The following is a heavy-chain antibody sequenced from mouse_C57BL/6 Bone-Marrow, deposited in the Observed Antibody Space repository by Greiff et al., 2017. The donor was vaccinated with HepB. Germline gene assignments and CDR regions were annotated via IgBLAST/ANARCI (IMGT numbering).Heavy chain of an antibody. J-gene: IGHJ3*01. V-gene: IGHV7-3*01. CDR1: GFTFTDYY. D-gene: IGHD2-1*01. CDR2: IRNKANGYTT. CDR3: ARSDGNYLFAY. Sequence: EVQGVESGRGLVQPGGSLSLSCAASGFTFTDYYMSWVRQPPGKALEWLGFIRNKANGYTTEYSASVKGRFTISRDNSQSILYLQMNALRAEDSATYYCARSDGNYLFAYWGQGTLVTVSA.